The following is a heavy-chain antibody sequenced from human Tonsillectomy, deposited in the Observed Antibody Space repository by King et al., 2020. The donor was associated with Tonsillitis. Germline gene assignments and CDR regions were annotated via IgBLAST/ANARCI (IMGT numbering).Heavy chain of an antibody. J-gene: IGHJ5*02. CDR2: IISIVEGS. CDR3: AKEMGDSNSRWLDP. Sequence: VQLVESGGGLVQPGGSLRLSCAASGVAFRFYTMSWVRQAPGTGVGWVSVIISIVEGSFYTDSVKGRFTSSRDNSKNTLSLQMNGLRAEETAVYYCAKEMGDSNSRWLDPWGQGTLVIVSS. CDR1: GVAFRFYT. V-gene: IGHV3-23*04. D-gene: IGHD3-16*01.